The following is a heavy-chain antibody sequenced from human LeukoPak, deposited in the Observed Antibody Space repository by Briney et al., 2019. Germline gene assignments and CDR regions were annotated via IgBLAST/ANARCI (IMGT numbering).Heavy chain of an antibody. Sequence: PGGSLRLSCAASGFTFSSYGMTWVRQAPGKGLEWVAVISYDGSNKYYADSVKGQFTISRDNSKNTLYLQMNSLRAEDTAVYYCAREVQGYYYYGMDVWGQGTTVTVSS. CDR1: GFTFSSYG. J-gene: IGHJ6*02. V-gene: IGHV3-30*03. CDR2: ISYDGSNK. CDR3: AREVQGYYYYGMDV.